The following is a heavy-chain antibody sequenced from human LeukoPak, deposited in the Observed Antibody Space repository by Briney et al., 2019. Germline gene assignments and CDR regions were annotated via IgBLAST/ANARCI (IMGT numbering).Heavy chain of an antibody. CDR2: FYYSGST. CDR1: GGSVNSSTNY. J-gene: IGHJ3*02. V-gene: IGHV4-39*01. CDR3: AKHSRSGDSGYGNAFDI. D-gene: IGHD5-12*01. Sequence: SETLSLTCTVSGGSVNSSTNYWDWVRQPPGKGLEWIARFYYSGSTYYNPSLKSRVTISVDASKNHFSLKLSSVAAADTAVYYCAKHSRSGDSGYGNAFDIWGQGTMVTVSS.